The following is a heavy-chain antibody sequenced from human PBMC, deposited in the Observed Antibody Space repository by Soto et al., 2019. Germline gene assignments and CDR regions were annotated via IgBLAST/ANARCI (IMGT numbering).Heavy chain of an antibody. CDR2: IYYSGST. Sequence: PSETLSLTCTVSGGSISSGGYYWSWIRQHPGKGLEWIGYIYYSGSTYYNPSLKSRVTISVDTSKNQFSLKLSSVTAADTAVYYCARGRQQQLVQNYYYMDVWGKGTTVTVSS. D-gene: IGHD6-13*01. J-gene: IGHJ6*03. CDR3: ARGRQQQLVQNYYYMDV. V-gene: IGHV4-31*03. CDR1: GGSISSGGYY.